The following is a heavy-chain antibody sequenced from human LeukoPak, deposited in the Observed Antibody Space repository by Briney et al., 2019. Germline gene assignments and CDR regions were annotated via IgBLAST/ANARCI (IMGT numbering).Heavy chain of an antibody. J-gene: IGHJ6*03. D-gene: IGHD3-3*01. Sequence: ASVKVSCKASGYTFTSYGISWVRQAPGQGLEWMGWISAYNGNTNYAQKLQGRVTMTTDTSTSTAYMELRSLRSDDTAVYYCARDYDPKRNYYYYYMDVWGKGTTVTVSS. V-gene: IGHV1-18*01. CDR3: ARDYDPKRNYYYYYMDV. CDR1: GYTFTSYG. CDR2: ISAYNGNT.